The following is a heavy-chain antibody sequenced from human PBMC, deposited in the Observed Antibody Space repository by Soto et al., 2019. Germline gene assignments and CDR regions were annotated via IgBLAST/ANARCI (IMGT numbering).Heavy chain of an antibody. CDR1: GGTFNSDT. D-gene: IGHD3-16*01. V-gene: IGHV1-69*02. J-gene: IGHJ5*01. CDR2: INSILGIS. CDR3: ARGPVRGMGGDS. Sequence: QVQLVQSGAAVKEPGSSVKVSCKASGGTFNSDTINWVRQAPGQGLEWMGRINSILGISNYAQKFQGRIALTADKSTNPGYMELSSLRSEDTAVYYCARGPVRGMGGDSWGQGTLVTVSS.